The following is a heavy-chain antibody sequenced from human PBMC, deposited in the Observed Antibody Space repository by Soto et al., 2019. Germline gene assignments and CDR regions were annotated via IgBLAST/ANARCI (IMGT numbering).Heavy chain of an antibody. CDR1: GDSFTGYY. V-gene: IGHV1-2*04. Sequence: QVQLVQSGAEVKKPGASVTVSCRASGDSFTGYYMHWVRQAPGQGLEWMGWINPNSGVTKYAQKFQGWVTMTRDTSMRTVYMELSRLRSDDTAVYYCARESGGATATLDYYYFYTDVWGTGTTVTVSS. CDR3: ARESGGATATLDYYYFYTDV. D-gene: IGHD1-26*01. CDR2: INPNSGVT. J-gene: IGHJ6*03.